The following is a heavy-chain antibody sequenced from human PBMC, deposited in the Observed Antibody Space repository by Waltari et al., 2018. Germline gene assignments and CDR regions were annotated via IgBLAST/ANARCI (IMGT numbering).Heavy chain of an antibody. V-gene: IGHV4-4*07. CDR1: GGSINSYS. J-gene: IGHJ2*01. CDR3: ARGFGGSYGHNFDL. Sequence: QVQLQESGPGLVRPSETLSLTCAVSGGSINSYSWAWIRQSVGKGLEWIGLMSANGNTNYNPSLNNRVTVSLDTSRNQFSLTVTSVTAADTALYFCARGFGGSYGHNFDLWGRGSLVAVSS. D-gene: IGHD3-3*01. CDR2: MSANGNT.